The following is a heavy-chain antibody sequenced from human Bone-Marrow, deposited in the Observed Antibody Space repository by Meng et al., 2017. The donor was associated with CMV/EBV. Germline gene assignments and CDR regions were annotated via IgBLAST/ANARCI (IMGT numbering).Heavy chain of an antibody. CDR1: GFTFTSSA. J-gene: IGHJ4*02. CDR3: ARGRLGGACDY. V-gene: IGHV1-58*01. D-gene: IGHD1-26*01. Sequence: SVKVSCKASGFTFTSSAVQWVRQARGQRLEWIGWNVVGSSNTNYAQKFQGRVTMTTDTSTSTAYMELRSMGSDDTDVYYCARGRLGGACDYWGQGTLVTVSS. CDR2: NVVGSSNT.